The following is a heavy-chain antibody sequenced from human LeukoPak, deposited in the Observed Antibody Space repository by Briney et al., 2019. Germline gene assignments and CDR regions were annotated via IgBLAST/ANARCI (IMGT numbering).Heavy chain of an antibody. V-gene: IGHV4-39*07. J-gene: IGHJ4*02. Sequence: SETLSLTCTVSGDSITTTDHYWGWIRQSPDKGLEWIGNIYYSGITDNNPSLKSRVTMSVDTSKNQFSLKLRSVTAADTAVYYCARDRGRMGSSWADYWGQGTLVTVSS. CDR1: GDSITTTDHY. CDR3: ARDRGRMGSSWADY. D-gene: IGHD6-13*01. CDR2: IYYSGIT.